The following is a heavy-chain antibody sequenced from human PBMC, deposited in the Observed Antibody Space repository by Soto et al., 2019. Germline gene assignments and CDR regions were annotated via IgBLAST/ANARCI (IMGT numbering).Heavy chain of an antibody. D-gene: IGHD5-12*01. CDR2: IYYSGST. Sequence: SETLSLTCTVSGGSISSYYWSWIRQPPGKGLEWIGYIYYSGSTNYNPSLKSRVTISVDTSKNQFSLKLSSVTAADTAVYYCARGLYDSVDYWGQGTLVTVSS. J-gene: IGHJ4*02. V-gene: IGHV4-59*01. CDR1: GGSISSYY. CDR3: ARGLYDSVDY.